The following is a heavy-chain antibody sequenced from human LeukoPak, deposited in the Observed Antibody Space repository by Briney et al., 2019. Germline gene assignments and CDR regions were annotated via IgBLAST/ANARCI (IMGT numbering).Heavy chain of an antibody. D-gene: IGHD3-10*01. Sequence: GESLKISCKGSGYSFTSYWIGWVRQMPGKGLEWMGIIYPGDSDTRYSPSFQGQVTISADKSISTAYLQWGSLKASDTAMYYCASSGPRPYDAFDIWGQGTMVTVSS. J-gene: IGHJ3*02. CDR3: ASSGPRPYDAFDI. CDR1: GYSFTSYW. V-gene: IGHV5-51*01. CDR2: IYPGDSDT.